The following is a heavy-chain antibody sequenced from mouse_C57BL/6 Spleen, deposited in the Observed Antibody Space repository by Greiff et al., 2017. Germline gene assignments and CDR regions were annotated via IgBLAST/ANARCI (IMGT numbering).Heavy chain of an antibody. D-gene: IGHD4-1*02. CDR3: ARGENPNWEGYFDY. V-gene: IGHV1-26*01. J-gene: IGHJ2*01. CDR1: GYTFTDYY. Sequence: EVQLQQSGPELVKPGASVKISCKASGYTFTDYYMNWVKQSHGKSLEWIGDINPNNGGTSYNQKFKGKATLTVDKSSSTAYMELRSLTSEDSAVYYYARGENPNWEGYFDYWGQGTTLTVSS. CDR2: INPNNGGT.